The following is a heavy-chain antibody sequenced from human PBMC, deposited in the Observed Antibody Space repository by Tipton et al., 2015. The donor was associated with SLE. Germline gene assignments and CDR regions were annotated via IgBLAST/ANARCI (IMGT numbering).Heavy chain of an antibody. CDR3: AKDLLLWFGETVDY. CDR1: GFTSSSYA. Sequence: SLRLSCAASGFTSSSYAMSWVRQAPGKGLEWVSAISGSGGSTYYADSVKGRFTISRDNSKNTLYLQMNSLRAEDTAVYYCAKDLLLWFGETVDYWGQGTLVTVSS. CDR2: ISGSGGST. V-gene: IGHV3-23*01. J-gene: IGHJ4*02. D-gene: IGHD3-10*01.